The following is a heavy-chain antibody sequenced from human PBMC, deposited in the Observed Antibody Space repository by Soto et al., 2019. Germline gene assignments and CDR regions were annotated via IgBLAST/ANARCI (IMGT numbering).Heavy chain of an antibody. D-gene: IGHD6-19*01. CDR2: MNPNSGNT. CDR1: GYSFTSYD. V-gene: IGHV1-8*01. CDR3: ARGRSSGWYVAY. J-gene: IGHJ4*02. Sequence: QVQLVQSGAEVKKPGASVKVSCKASGYSFTSYDINWVRQATGQGLEWMGWMNPNSGNTAYAQKFQGRVTMTRNTSITTAYMQLSSLISEDTAVYYCARGRSSGWYVAYWGQGTMVTVSS.